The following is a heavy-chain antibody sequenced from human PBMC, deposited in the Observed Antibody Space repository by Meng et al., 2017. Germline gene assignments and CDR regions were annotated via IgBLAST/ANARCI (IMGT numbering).Heavy chain of an antibody. CDR2: IKQDGSEK. CDR1: GFTFSSHW. CDR3: AKAVLYYDSGIGGMDV. V-gene: IGHV3-7*01. J-gene: IGHJ6*02. D-gene: IGHD3-10*01. Sequence: LTRAASGFTFSSHWMSWVRQAPGKGLEWVANIKQDGSEKYYADSVKGRFTISRDNAKNSLYLQMNSLRAEDTAGYYCAKAVLYYDSGIGGMDVWGQGTTVTVSS.